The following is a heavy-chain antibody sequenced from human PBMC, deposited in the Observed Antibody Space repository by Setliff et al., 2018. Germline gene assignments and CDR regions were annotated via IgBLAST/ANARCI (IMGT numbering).Heavy chain of an antibody. D-gene: IGHD2-2*02. CDR2: IDWDDDK. CDR3: ARILEYCSSTSCYTLDY. J-gene: IGHJ4*02. Sequence: SGPTLVNPTQTLTLTCTFSGFSLSTSGMCVSWIRQPPGKALEWLERIDWDDDKYYSTSLKTRLTISKDTSKNQVVLTMTNTDPVDTATYYCARILEYCSSTSCYTLDYWGQGTLVTVSS. CDR1: GFSLSTSGMC. V-gene: IGHV2-70*11.